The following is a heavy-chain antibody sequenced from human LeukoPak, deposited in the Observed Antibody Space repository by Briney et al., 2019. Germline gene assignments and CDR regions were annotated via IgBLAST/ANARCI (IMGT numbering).Heavy chain of an antibody. D-gene: IGHD6-13*01. CDR1: GFTFSSYA. Sequence: GGSLRLSCAASGFTFSSYAMHWVRQAPGKGLEWVALIWYDGSNKYYADSVKGRFTISRDNSKNTLYLQMNSLRAEDTAVYYCARDRAAAGRSGWFGPWGQGTLVTVSS. V-gene: IGHV3-33*08. CDR2: IWYDGSNK. J-gene: IGHJ5*02. CDR3: ARDRAAAGRSGWFGP.